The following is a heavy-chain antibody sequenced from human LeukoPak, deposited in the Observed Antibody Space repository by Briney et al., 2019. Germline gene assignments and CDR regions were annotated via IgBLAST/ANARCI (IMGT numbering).Heavy chain of an antibody. CDR1: GFTFSSYA. CDR3: ARVAVAVVSRPFDL. Sequence: GGSLRLSCAASGFTFSSYAMHWVRQAPGKGLEWVAVISYDGSNKYYADSVKGRFTISRDSSKNTLYLQMNSLRAEDTAVYYCARVAVAVVSRPFDLWGRGTLVTVSS. J-gene: IGHJ2*01. CDR2: ISYDGSNK. D-gene: IGHD2-21*01. V-gene: IGHV3-30-3*01.